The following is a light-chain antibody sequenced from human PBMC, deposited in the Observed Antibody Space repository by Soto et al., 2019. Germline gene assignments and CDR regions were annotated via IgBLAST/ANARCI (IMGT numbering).Light chain of an antibody. CDR2: DVT. Sequence: QSALTQPRSVSGSPGQSVTISCAGTSSDVGAYNWVSWYQQHPGKVPKLIIYDVTRRPSGVPDRFPGSNSGNTASLTISGLQADDEADYYCCSYAGSYTLVFGGGTKVTVL. J-gene: IGLJ3*02. V-gene: IGLV2-11*01. CDR1: SSDVGAYNW. CDR3: CSYAGSYTLV.